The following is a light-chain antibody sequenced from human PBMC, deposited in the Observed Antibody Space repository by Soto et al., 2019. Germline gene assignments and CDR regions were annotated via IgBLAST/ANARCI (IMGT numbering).Light chain of an antibody. V-gene: IGLV1-51*01. Sequence: QSVLTQPPSVSAAPGQKVRISCSGSNSNIGNNDVSQYQQVPGTAPKLLIYNNDKRPSGIPDRFSGSWSGTSATLGITGLETGDEADYYCGTWDSGMSAGVFGGGTKVTVL. CDR1: NSNIGNND. J-gene: IGLJ2*01. CDR3: GTWDSGMSAGV. CDR2: NND.